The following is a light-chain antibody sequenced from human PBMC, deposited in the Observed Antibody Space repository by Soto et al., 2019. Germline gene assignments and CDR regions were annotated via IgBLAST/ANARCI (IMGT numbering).Light chain of an antibody. J-gene: IGKJ3*01. CDR3: QQSYSTPRLT. V-gene: IGKV1-39*01. CDR1: QSISSY. CDR2: AAS. Sequence: DIQMTQSPSSLSSSVGDRVTITCRASQSISSYLNWYQQKPGKDPKLLIYAASSLQSGVPSRFSGSGSGTDFTLTISSLQPEEFATYYCQQSYSTPRLTFGPGTKVDIK.